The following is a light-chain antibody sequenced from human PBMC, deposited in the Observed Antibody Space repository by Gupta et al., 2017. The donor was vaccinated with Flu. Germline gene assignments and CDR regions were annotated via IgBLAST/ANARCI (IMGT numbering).Light chain of an antibody. CDR3: MIWPSNAWL. J-gene: IGLJ3*02. V-gene: IGLV5-37*01. CDR2: YFSDSDK. CDR1: SDTDVGSYT. Sequence: CTLPSDTDVGSYTIHWYQQKAGRPPRYRLYYFSDSDKGQGSGVPSRFSGSKDASANTGILLISGLQADDEADYYCMIWPSNAWLFGGGTKLTVL.